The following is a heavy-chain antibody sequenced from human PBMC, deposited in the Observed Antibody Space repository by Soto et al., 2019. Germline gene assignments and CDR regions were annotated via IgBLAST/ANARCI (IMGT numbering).Heavy chain of an antibody. CDR2: INAGNGRE. CDR3: ARGGGWVGEASFDT. V-gene: IGHV1-3*01. Sequence: QVQLEQSGAEVKKPGASVKVSCQTSGYTFTSYTLHWVRQAPGQGLEWLGWINAGNGREKYSQRFQDRASLSTDRSTSPAFMEIRDLRSEDTAVYYCARGGGWVGEASFDTWGQGTLVIVSS. J-gene: IGHJ4*02. D-gene: IGHD3-10*01. CDR1: GYTFTSYT.